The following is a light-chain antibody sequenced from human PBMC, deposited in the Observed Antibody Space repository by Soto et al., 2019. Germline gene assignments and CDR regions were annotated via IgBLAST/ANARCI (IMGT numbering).Light chain of an antibody. J-gene: IGKJ1*01. CDR2: GAS. Sequence: EIVMTQSPATLSVSPGERATLSCRASQSVSRKLAWYQQTRGQAPSLLIYGASSRATGIPDRFSGSGSGTDFTLNISRLEPEDGAVYYGQQYGSSPWTFGQGTKVDIK. CDR3: QQYGSSPWT. CDR1: QSVSRK. V-gene: IGKV3-20*01.